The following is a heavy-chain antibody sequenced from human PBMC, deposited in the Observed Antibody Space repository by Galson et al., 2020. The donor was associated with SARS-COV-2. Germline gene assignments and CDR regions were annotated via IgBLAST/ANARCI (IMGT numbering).Heavy chain of an antibody. V-gene: IGHV4-34*01. CDR1: GGSFSGYY. CDR2: INHSGST. J-gene: IGHJ6*02. Sequence: SQTLSLTCAVYGGSFSGYYWSWIRQPPGKGLEWIGEINHSGSTNYNPSLKSRVTISVDTSKNQFSLKLSSVTAADTAVYYCAKGRMVTTLFRYYGMDVWGQGTTGTVSS. D-gene: IGHD4-17*01. CDR3: AKGRMVTTLFRYYGMDV.